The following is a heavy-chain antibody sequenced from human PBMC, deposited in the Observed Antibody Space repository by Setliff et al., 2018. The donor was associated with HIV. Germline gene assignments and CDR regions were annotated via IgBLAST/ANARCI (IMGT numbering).Heavy chain of an antibody. D-gene: IGHD3-22*01. Sequence: ASVKVSCKASGYPFTSYGISWVRQAPGQGLEWMGWISPYNGNTEYVKEFQGRVAMTTDTSTRTAYMELRSLRSDDTAIYYCATARRDYYDRGRRSHYYIDVWGKGTTVTVSS. J-gene: IGHJ6*03. V-gene: IGHV1-18*01. CDR2: ISPYNGNT. CDR1: GYPFTSYG. CDR3: ATARRDYYDRGRRSHYYIDV.